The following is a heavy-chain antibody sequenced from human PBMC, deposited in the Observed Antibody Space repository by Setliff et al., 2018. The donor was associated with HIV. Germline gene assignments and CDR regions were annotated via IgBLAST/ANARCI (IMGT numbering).Heavy chain of an antibody. CDR3: ARDTDSTSRWDH. J-gene: IGHJ4*02. CDR1: GGSISSSSYY. Sequence: SETLSLTCSVSGGSISSSSYYGGWIRQPPGKGLEWIGSIYYSGSTYYNPSLKSRVTISVDTSKNQFSLKLSSVTAADTAVYYCARDTDSTSRWDHWGQGTPVTVSS. CDR2: IYYSGST. V-gene: IGHV4-39*07. D-gene: IGHD2-2*01.